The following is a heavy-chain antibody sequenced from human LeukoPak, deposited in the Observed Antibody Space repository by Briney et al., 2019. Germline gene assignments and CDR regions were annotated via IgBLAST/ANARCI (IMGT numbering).Heavy chain of an antibody. CDR2: INPNSGST. D-gene: IGHD4-17*01. V-gene: IGHV1-2*06. CDR3: ARDLYGDYFMGY. CDR1: GYTFTGYY. Sequence: ASVKVSCKASGYTFTGYYMHWVRQAPGQGLEWMGRINPNSGSTNYAQKFQGRVTMTRDTSISTAYMELSRLRSDDTAVYYCARDLYGDYFMGYWGQGTLVTVSS. J-gene: IGHJ4*02.